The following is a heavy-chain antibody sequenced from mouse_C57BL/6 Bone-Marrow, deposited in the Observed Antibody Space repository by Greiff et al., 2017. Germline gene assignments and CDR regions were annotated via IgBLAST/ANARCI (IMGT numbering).Heavy chain of an antibody. J-gene: IGHJ3*01. D-gene: IGHD2-12*01. V-gene: IGHV2-2*01. Sequence: VQLQQSGPGLVQPSQSLSITCTVSGFSFTSYGVHWVRQSPGKGLEWLGVIWSGGSTDYNAAFISRLSISKAHSKSHAFSIMNSWQADDTAIYYCARITRLFAYWGQGTLVTVSA. CDR2: IWSGGST. CDR3: ARITRLFAY. CDR1: GFSFTSYG.